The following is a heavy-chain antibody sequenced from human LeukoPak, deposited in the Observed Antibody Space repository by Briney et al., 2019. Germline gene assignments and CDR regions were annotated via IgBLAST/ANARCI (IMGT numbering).Heavy chain of an antibody. J-gene: IGHJ5*02. D-gene: IGHD2-2*01. CDR3: ARDIVVVPAAEGFDP. CDR2: SNPNSGGT. CDR1: GYTFTGYY. V-gene: IGHV1-2*02. Sequence: ASVKVSCKASGYTFTGYYMHWVRQDPGQGLEWMGWSNPNSGGTNYAQKFQGRVTMTRDTSRSTAYMELSRVKSDDTAVHGCARDIVVVPAAEGFDPWGQGTLVTVSS.